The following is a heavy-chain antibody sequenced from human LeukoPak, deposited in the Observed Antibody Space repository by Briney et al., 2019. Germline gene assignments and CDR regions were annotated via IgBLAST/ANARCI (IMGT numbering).Heavy chain of an antibody. CDR3: ARQAQEGMSAFDY. Sequence: ASVKVSCKASGYTFTGYYMHWVRQAPGQGLEWMGWINPNSGGTNYAQKFQGRVTMTRDTSISTAYMELSRLRSDDTAVYYCARQAQEGMSAFDYWGQETLVTVSS. D-gene: IGHD3-10*01. CDR1: GYTFTGYY. J-gene: IGHJ4*02. CDR2: INPNSGGT. V-gene: IGHV1-2*02.